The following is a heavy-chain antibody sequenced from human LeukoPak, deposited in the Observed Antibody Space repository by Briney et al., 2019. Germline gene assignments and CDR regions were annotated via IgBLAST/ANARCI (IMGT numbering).Heavy chain of an antibody. J-gene: IGHJ4*02. CDR1: GFTFSSYW. Sequence: GGSLRLSCAASGFTFSSYWMSWVRQAPGKGLEWVANIKQDGSEKYYVDSVKGRFTISRDNAKNTLYLQMNSLRAEDTAVYYCARGGILEWLLSPDYWGQGTLVTVSS. D-gene: IGHD3-3*01. CDR2: IKQDGSEK. CDR3: ARGGILEWLLSPDY. V-gene: IGHV3-7*01.